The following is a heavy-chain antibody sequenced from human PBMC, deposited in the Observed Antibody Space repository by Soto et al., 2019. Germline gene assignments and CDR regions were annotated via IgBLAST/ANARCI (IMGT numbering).Heavy chain of an antibody. D-gene: IGHD5-12*01. V-gene: IGHV3-15*01. J-gene: IGHJ4*02. CDR3: RLSPTAGWLLIEY. CDR1: GFTFSNAW. Sequence: EVQLVESGGGLVKPGGSLRLSCAASGFTFSNAWMSWVRQAPGKGLEWVGRIKSKTDGGTPDYAAPVKGRFTISRDDSKHTLYLQMNSLKTEDTAVYYCRLSPTAGWLLIEYWGQGTLVTVSS. CDR2: IKSKTDGGTP.